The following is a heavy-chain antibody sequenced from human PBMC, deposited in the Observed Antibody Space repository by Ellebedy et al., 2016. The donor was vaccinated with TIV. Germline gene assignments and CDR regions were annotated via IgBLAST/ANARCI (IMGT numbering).Heavy chain of an antibody. Sequence: AASVKVSCKASGYTFPPYTIQWMRQAPGQRPAWMGWIADQFYTQYSQRFQGRLTITRDTSASTAYMEMSSLNSEDTAVYFCAREGREEDKAMAYLDHWGQGTLVTVSS. CDR3: AREGREEDKAMAYLDH. J-gene: IGHJ4*02. V-gene: IGHV1-3*01. CDR1: GYTFPPYT. D-gene: IGHD5-18*01. CDR2: IADQFYT.